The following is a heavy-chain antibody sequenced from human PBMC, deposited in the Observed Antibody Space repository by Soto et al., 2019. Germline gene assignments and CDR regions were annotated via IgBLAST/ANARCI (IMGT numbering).Heavy chain of an antibody. D-gene: IGHD5-18*01. CDR2: IYYSGST. Sequence: QVHLQESGPGLVKPSQTLSLTCTFPGGSISSGGYYWSWIRQHPGKGLEWIGYIYYSGSTYYNPSLKSRVTISVDTSKNQFSLKLSSVTAADTAVYYCASRGYSYGFSLGMDVWGQGTTVTVSS. V-gene: IGHV4-31*03. CDR1: GGSISSGGYY. CDR3: ASRGYSYGFSLGMDV. J-gene: IGHJ6*02.